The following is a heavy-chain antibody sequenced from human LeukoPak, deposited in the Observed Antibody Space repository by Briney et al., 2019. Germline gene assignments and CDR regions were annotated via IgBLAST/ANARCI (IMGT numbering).Heavy chain of an antibody. CDR3: ARGKTIRVADPFDY. CDR2: MYTSGST. CDR1: GGSISSGSYY. J-gene: IGHJ4*02. V-gene: IGHV4-61*02. Sequence: ASETLSLTCTVSGGSISSGSYYWSWIRQPAGQGLEYIGRMYTSGSTNYNPSLKSRVTISVDTSKNQFSLKLSSVTAADTAVYYCARGKTIRVADPFDYWGQGTLVTVSS. D-gene: IGHD6-19*01.